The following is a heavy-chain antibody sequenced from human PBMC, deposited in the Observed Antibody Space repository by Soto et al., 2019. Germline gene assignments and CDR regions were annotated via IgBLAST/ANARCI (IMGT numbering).Heavy chain of an antibody. Sequence: ASVKVSCKASGGTFSSYAISWVRQAPGQGLEWMGGIIPIFGTANYAQKFQGRVTITADESTSTAYMELSSLRSEDTAVYYCARGGTRSYYYYGMDVWGQGTTVTVSS. V-gene: IGHV1-69*13. CDR2: IIPIFGTA. J-gene: IGHJ6*02. CDR3: ARGGTRSYYYYGMDV. CDR1: GGTFSSYA.